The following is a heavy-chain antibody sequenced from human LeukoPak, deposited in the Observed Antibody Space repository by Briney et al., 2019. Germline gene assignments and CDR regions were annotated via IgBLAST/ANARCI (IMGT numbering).Heavy chain of an antibody. CDR3: ARASYFDY. CDR2: IKQDGSEK. J-gene: IGHJ4*02. V-gene: IGHV3-7*01. Sequence: GGSLRLSCTASGFPFRSYWMSWVRQAPGKGLEWVANIKQDGSEKYYVDSVKGRFTVSRDNAKNSLFLQMTSLRAEDTAVYYCARASYFDYWGQGTLVTVSS. CDR1: GFPFRSYW.